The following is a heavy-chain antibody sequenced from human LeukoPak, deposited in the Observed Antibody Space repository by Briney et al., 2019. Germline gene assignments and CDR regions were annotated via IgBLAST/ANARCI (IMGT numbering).Heavy chain of an antibody. D-gene: IGHD3-22*01. Sequence: GVSVKVSCKASGGTFSSYAISWVRQAPGQGLEWMGGIIPIFGTANYAQKFQGRVTITADESTSTAYMELSSLRSEDTAVYYCARDTAYYYDSSGYNNWFDPWGQGTLVTVSS. CDR3: ARDTAYYYDSSGYNNWFDP. V-gene: IGHV1-69*01. CDR2: IIPIFGTA. CDR1: GGTFSSYA. J-gene: IGHJ5*02.